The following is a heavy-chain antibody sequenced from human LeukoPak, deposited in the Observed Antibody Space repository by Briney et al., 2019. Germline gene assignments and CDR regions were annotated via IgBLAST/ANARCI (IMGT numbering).Heavy chain of an antibody. V-gene: IGHV4-34*01. D-gene: IGHD6-6*01. CDR2: INHSGST. J-gene: IGHJ4*02. CDR3: ARILGSRAARPPFDY. CDR1: GGSFSGYY. Sequence: SETLSLTCAVYGGSFSGYYWSWIRQPPGEGLEWIGEINHSGSTNYNPSLKSRVTISVDTSKNQFSLKLSSVTAADTAVYYCARILGSRAARPPFDYWGQGTLVTVSS.